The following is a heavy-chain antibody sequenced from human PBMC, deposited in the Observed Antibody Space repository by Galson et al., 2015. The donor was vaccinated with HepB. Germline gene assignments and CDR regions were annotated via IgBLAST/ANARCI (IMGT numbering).Heavy chain of an antibody. J-gene: IGHJ4*02. Sequence: ETLSLTCTVSGGSISSYYWSWIRQPPGKGLEWIGYIYYSGSTNYNPSLKSRVTISVDTSKNQFSLKLSSVTAADTAVYYCARARAVVVPAAIKGINVSYYFDYWGQGTLVTVSS. V-gene: IGHV4-59*01. CDR3: ARARAVVVPAAIKGINVSYYFDY. CDR1: GGSISSYY. D-gene: IGHD2-2*01. CDR2: IYYSGST.